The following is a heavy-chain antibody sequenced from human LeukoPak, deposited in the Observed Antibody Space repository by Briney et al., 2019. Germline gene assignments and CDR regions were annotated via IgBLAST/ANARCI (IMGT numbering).Heavy chain of an antibody. CDR1: GFTFSQYL. D-gene: IGHD2-8*02. J-gene: IGHJ6*03. CDR3: ARTGRGVDSFYFYMDV. CDR2: IKHDGSEKQDGSEK. V-gene: IGHV3-7*01. Sequence: GGPLRLSCAASGFTFSQYLMSWVRQAPGKGLEWVANIKHDGSEKQDGSEKNYVDSVKGRFTISRDNAKNSLYLQMNSLRAEDTAVYYCARTGRGVDSFYFYMDVWGKGTTVTVSS.